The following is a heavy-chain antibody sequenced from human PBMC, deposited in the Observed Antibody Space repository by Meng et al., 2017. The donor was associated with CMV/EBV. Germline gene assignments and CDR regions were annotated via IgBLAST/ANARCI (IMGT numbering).Heavy chain of an antibody. CDR2: ISAYNGNT. J-gene: IGHJ4*02. CDR3: ARGCGGDCSGFLDY. CDR1: GYTFTSYG. D-gene: IGHD2-21*01. Sequence: SGYTFTSYGISWVRQAPGQGLEWMGWISAYNGNTNYAQKLQGRVTMTTDTSTSTAYMELRSLRSDDTAVYYCARGCGGDCSGFLDYWGQGTLVTVSS. V-gene: IGHV1-18*01.